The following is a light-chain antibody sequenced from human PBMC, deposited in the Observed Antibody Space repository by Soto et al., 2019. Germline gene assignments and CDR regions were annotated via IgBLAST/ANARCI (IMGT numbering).Light chain of an antibody. V-gene: IGLV2-23*01. CDR3: CSYAGGTTWV. CDR1: SNDFGSRNF. Sequence: QFVLTQPASMSGSPGQSITISCTGSSNDFGSRNFVSWYQQRPNKAPKLMIFEGTKRPSGVSDRFSASKSGYTASLTISGLRAEDEANYYCCSYAGGTTWVFGGGTKLTVL. J-gene: IGLJ3*02. CDR2: EGT.